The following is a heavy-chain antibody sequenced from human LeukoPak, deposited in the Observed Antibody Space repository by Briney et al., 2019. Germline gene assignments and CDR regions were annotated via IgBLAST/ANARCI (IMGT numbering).Heavy chain of an antibody. CDR1: GFTFSSYE. CDR3: AELGITMVGGV. V-gene: IGHV3-48*03. D-gene: IGHD3-10*02. J-gene: IGHJ6*04. Sequence: GGSLRLSCAASGFTFSSYEMNWVRQAPGKGLEWVSYISSSGSTIYYADSVKGRFTISRDNAKNSLYLQMNSLRAEDTAVYYCAELGITMVGGVWGKGTSVTISS. CDR2: ISSSGSTI.